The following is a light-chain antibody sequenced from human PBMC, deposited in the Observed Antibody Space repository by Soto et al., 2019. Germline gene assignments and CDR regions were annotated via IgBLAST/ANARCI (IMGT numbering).Light chain of an antibody. V-gene: IGKV1-9*01. CDR1: QSISSY. CDR3: QQLNSYPRT. Sequence: IQLTQSPSSLSASVGDRVTITCRASQSISSYLNWYQQKPGKAPKLLIYGASTLQSGVPSRFSGSGSGTAFTLTISSLQPEDFATYYCQQLNSYPRTFGQGTKVDIK. J-gene: IGKJ1*01. CDR2: GAS.